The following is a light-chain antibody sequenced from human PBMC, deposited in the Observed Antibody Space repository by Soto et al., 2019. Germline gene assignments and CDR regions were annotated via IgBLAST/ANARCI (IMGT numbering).Light chain of an antibody. CDR1: SSDVGGYNY. J-gene: IGLJ2*01. CDR2: EVS. V-gene: IGLV2-14*01. Sequence: QPASVSGSPGQSITISCTGTSSDVGGYNYVSWYQQHPGKAPKLMIYEVSNRPSGVSNRFSGSKSGNTASLTISGLQAEDEADYYCSSYTSSSTVVFGGGTKLTVL. CDR3: SSYTSSSTVV.